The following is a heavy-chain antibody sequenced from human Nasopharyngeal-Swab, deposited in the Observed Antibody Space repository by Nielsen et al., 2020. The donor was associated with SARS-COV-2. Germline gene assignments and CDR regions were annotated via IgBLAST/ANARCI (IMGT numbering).Heavy chain of an antibody. Sequence: SETLSLTCSVSGGSISPGGYYWSWIRQPPGKGLEWFGEINHSGSTNYNPSLKSRVTISVDTSKNQFSLKLSSVTAADTAVYYCARGYTAMVIYYGMDVWGQGTTVTVSS. CDR1: GGSISPGGYY. J-gene: IGHJ6*02. D-gene: IGHD5-18*01. CDR3: ARGYTAMVIYYGMDV. V-gene: IGHV4-34*01. CDR2: INHSGST.